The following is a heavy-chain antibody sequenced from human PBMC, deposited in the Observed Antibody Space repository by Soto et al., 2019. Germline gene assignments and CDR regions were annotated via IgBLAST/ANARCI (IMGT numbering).Heavy chain of an antibody. CDR1: AFTFTNYA. D-gene: IGHD3-22*01. V-gene: IGHV3-23*01. CDR2: IGGSGRTT. Sequence: EVQLLESGGGLVQPGGSLSLSCAASAFTFTNYAMSWVRQAPGKGLEWVSGIGGSGRTTYYADSVKGRFTIARDNSNNTLFLQMNSLRAEDTAVYYCAKSRYSDSSGDFYDYWGQGTVVTVSS. J-gene: IGHJ4*02. CDR3: AKSRYSDSSGDFYDY.